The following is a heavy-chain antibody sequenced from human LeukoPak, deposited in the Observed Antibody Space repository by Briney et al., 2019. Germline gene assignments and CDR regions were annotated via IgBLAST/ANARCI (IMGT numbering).Heavy chain of an antibody. CDR1: GGSISSHY. Sequence: PSETLSLTCTVSGGSISSHYWSWVRQPPGKGLEWIGYIYYSGSTNYNPSLKSRVTISVDTFKNQFSLKLSSVTAADTAVYYCASGGPLFDYWGQGTLVTVSS. V-gene: IGHV4-59*11. D-gene: IGHD3-3*01. CDR2: IYYSGST. CDR3: ASGGPLFDY. J-gene: IGHJ4*02.